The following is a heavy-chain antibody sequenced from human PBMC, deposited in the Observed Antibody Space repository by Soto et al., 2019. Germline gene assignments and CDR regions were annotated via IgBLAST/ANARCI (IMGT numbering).Heavy chain of an antibody. D-gene: IGHD4-17*01. V-gene: IGHV1-18*01. CDR2: ISAYNGNT. CDR1: GYTFTSYG. Sequence: GASVKVSCKASGYTFTSYGISWVRQAPGQGLEWMGWISAYNGNTNYAQKLQGRVTMTTDTSTSTAYMELRSLRSDDTAVYYCARSTTVTTWGLLGLMDVWGQGTTVTVSS. CDR3: ARSTTVTTWGLLGLMDV. J-gene: IGHJ6*02.